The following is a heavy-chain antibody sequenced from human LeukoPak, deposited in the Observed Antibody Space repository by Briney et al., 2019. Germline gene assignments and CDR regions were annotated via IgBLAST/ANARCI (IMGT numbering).Heavy chain of an antibody. D-gene: IGHD6-6*01. CDR2: ISSSGGST. J-gene: IGHJ1*01. Sequence: GGSLRLSCAASGFTLSGDAMSWVRQAPGKGLEWVSMISSSGGSTYYADPVRGRFTISRDSSKNTLYLQMNSLRAEDTAVYYCATTSRFSFQHWGQGTLATVSS. CDR3: ATTSRFSFQH. V-gene: IGHV3-23*01. CDR1: GFTLSGDA.